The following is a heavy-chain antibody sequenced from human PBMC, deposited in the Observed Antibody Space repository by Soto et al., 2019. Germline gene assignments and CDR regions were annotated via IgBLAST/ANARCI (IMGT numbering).Heavy chain of an antibody. D-gene: IGHD3-10*01. V-gene: IGHV4-34*01. Sequence: SXTLSLTCAVYGGSFSVYYWSWIRQPPGKGLEWIGEINHSGSTNYNPSLKSRVTISVDTSKNQFSLKLSSVTAADTAVYYCARGAYYYGSGASSGWFDHWGQGTLVTVSS. CDR3: ARGAYYYGSGASSGWFDH. CDR2: INHSGST. J-gene: IGHJ5*02. CDR1: GGSFSVYY.